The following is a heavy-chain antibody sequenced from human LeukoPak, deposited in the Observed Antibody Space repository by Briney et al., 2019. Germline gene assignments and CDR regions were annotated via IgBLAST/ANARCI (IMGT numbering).Heavy chain of an antibody. J-gene: IGHJ4*02. D-gene: IGHD5-24*01. CDR3: ARGRGGYNVPFDY. Sequence: SETLSLTCAVYGGSFSGYYWSWIRQPPGKGLEWIGEINHSGNTNYNPSLKSRVTISVDTSKNQFSLKLSSVTAADTAVYYCARGRGGYNVPFDYWGQGTLVTVSS. CDR2: INHSGNT. V-gene: IGHV4-34*01. CDR1: GGSFSGYY.